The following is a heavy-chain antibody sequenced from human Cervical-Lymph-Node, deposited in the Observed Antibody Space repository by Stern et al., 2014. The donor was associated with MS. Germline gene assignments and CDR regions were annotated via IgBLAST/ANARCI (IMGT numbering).Heavy chain of an antibody. CDR1: GGSVSSGSYY. V-gene: IGHV4-61*01. CDR2: IYYSGRT. D-gene: IGHD6-19*01. Sequence: QVQLQESGPGLVKPSETLSLTCTVSGGSVSSGSYYWSWIRQPPGKGLEWIGDIYYSGRTNYNSSLKSRVTISVDTSKNQFSLKLSSVTAADTAVYYCAREYSSGWFTDYWGQGTLVTVSS. J-gene: IGHJ4*02. CDR3: AREYSSGWFTDY.